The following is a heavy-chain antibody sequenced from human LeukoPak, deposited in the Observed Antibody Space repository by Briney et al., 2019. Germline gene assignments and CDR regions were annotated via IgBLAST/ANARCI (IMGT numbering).Heavy chain of an antibody. Sequence: GGSLRLSCAASGFTFSSYSMNWVRQAPGKGLEWVSSISSSSSYIYYADSVKGRFTISRDNAKNSLYLQMGSLRAEDMAVYYCARDGGYSGYDYHYYYYMDVWGKGTTVTVSS. CDR2: ISSSSSYI. CDR3: ARDGGYSGYDYHYYYYMDV. V-gene: IGHV3-21*01. CDR1: GFTFSSYS. J-gene: IGHJ6*03. D-gene: IGHD5-12*01.